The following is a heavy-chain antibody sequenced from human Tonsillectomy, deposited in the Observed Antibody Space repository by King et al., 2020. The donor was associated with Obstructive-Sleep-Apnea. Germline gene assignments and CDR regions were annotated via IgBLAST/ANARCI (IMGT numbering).Heavy chain of an antibody. CDR3: VRGGFSTGWYVGYFDY. Sequence: VQLVESGGGVVQPGRSLRLSCAASGFTLGTYAIHWVRQAPGKGLEWVAVILKDGSDEFYADSVKGQCTIARDNSRNTLSLQMNSLRVEDTAVYFCVRGGFSTGWYVGYFDYWGQGTLVTVSS. J-gene: IGHJ4*02. D-gene: IGHD6-19*01. V-gene: IGHV3-30*04. CDR1: GFTLGTYA. CDR2: ILKDGSDE.